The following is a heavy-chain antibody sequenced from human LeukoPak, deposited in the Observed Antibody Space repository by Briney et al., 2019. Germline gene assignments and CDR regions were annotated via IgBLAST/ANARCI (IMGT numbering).Heavy chain of an antibody. J-gene: IGHJ5*02. D-gene: IGHD5-18*01. CDR3: ARRGYNECNWFDP. V-gene: IGHV5-51*01. CDR1: GYSFTSYW. CDR2: IYPGDSDT. Sequence: GGSLQISCKGAGYSFTSYWIGWVRPMPGKGLEWMGIIYPGDSDTRYSPSFQGQVTISADKSISTAYLQWSSLKASDTATYYCARRGYNECNWFDPWGQGTLVTVSS.